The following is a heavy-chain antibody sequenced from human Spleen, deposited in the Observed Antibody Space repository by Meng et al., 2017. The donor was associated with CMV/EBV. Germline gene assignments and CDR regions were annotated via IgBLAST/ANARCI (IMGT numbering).Heavy chain of an antibody. V-gene: IGHV1-2*02. J-gene: IGHJ6*02. CDR3: ASGMYSSSGIGMDV. D-gene: IGHD6-6*01. CDR2: INPNSGST. Sequence: ASVKVSCKASGYTFTGYYMHWVRQAPGQGLEWMGWINPNSGSTNYAQKFQGRVTMTRDTSISTAYMELSRLRSDDTAVYYCASGMYSSSGIGMDVWGQGTTVTVSS. CDR1: GYTFTGYY.